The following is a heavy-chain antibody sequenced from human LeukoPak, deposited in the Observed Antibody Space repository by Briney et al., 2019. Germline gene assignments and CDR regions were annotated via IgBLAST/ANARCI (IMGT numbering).Heavy chain of an antibody. CDR2: IYYSGST. V-gene: IGHV4-59*12. D-gene: IGHD1-26*01. CDR3: IAQELLGAFDI. CDR1: GGSISSYY. Sequence: SETLSLTCTVSGGSISSYYWSWIRRPPGKGLEWIGYIYYSGSTNYNPSLKSRVTISVDTSKNQFSLKLSSVTAADTAVYYCIAQELLGAFDIWGQGTMVTVSS. J-gene: IGHJ3*02.